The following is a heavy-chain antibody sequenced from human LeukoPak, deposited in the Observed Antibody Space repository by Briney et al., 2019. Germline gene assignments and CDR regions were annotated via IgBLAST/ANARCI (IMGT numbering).Heavy chain of an antibody. D-gene: IGHD6-19*01. CDR2: INSDGSDT. Sequence: PGGSLRLSCAASGFTFSSYWMHWVRQAPGKGLVRVSRINSDGSDTRYADSVKGRFTISRDNAKNTLSLQMNSLRAEDTAVYYCAREAYSSGWWEYFDYWGQGTLVTVSS. J-gene: IGHJ4*02. CDR1: GFTFSSYW. CDR3: AREAYSSGWWEYFDY. V-gene: IGHV3-74*01.